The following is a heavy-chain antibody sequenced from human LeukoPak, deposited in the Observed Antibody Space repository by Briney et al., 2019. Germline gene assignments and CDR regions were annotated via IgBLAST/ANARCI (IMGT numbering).Heavy chain of an antibody. V-gene: IGHV4-59*08. CDR2: IYYSGST. Sequence: SETLSLTCTVSGGSISSYYWSWIRQPPGKGLEWIGYIYYSGSTNYNPSLESRVTISVDTSKNQFSLKLSSVTAADTAVYYCARLSGIAAAGTPPFDYWGQGTLVTVSS. CDR3: ARLSGIAAAGTPPFDY. D-gene: IGHD6-13*01. CDR1: GGSISSYY. J-gene: IGHJ4*02.